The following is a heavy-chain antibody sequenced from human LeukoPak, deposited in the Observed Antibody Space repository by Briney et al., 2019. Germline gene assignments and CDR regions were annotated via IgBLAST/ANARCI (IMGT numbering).Heavy chain of an antibody. CDR2: INSDGSST. CDR1: GFTFSSYW. Sequence: GGSLRLSCAASGFTFSSYWMHWVRQAPGKGLVWVSRINSDGSSTSYADSVKGRFTISRDNAKNTLYLQMNSLRAEDTAVYYCARAAYYYDSSGYRYGAFDIWGQGTMVTVSS. J-gene: IGHJ3*02. D-gene: IGHD3-22*01. CDR3: ARAAYYYDSSGYRYGAFDI. V-gene: IGHV3-74*01.